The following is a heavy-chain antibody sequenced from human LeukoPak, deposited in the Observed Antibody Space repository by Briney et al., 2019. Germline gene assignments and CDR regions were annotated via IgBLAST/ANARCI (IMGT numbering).Heavy chain of an antibody. CDR2: INPNSGGT. Sequence: GASVKVSCKASGYTFTGYYMHWVRQAPGQGLEWMGWINPNSGGTNYAQKFQGRVTMTRDTSISTAYMELSRLRSEDTAVYYCARAEDTAIMGENWFDPWGQGTLVTVSS. CDR1: GYTFTGYY. D-gene: IGHD5-18*01. V-gene: IGHV1-2*02. CDR3: ARAEDTAIMGENWFDP. J-gene: IGHJ5*02.